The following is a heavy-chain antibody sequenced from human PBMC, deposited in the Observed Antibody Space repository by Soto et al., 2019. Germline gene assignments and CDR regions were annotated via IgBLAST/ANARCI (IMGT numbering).Heavy chain of an antibody. V-gene: IGHV3-33*01. Sequence: AXGCLRLSFAASGFTFSSYGMHWVRQAPGKGLEWVAVIWYDGSNKYYADSVKGRFTISRDNSKNTLYLQMNSLRAEDTAVYYCARALRLAGPLVFDYWGQGTLVTVSS. D-gene: IGHD4-17*01. CDR1: GFTFSSYG. CDR3: ARALRLAGPLVFDY. CDR2: IWYDGSNK. J-gene: IGHJ4*02.